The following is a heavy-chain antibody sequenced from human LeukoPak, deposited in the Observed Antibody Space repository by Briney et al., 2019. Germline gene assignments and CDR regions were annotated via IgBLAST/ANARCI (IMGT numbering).Heavy chain of an antibody. CDR2: IYPSDSDT. Sequence: GESLKISCKGSGYSFTTYWIGWVRQMSGKGLEWMGIIYPSDSDTVYSPSFQGQVTISADKSINTAYLQLSSLKASDTAIYYCARGGAGIVVATITNYFDYWGQGTLVTVSS. V-gene: IGHV5-51*01. CDR3: ARGGAGIVVATITNYFDY. J-gene: IGHJ4*02. D-gene: IGHD5-12*01. CDR1: GYSFTTYW.